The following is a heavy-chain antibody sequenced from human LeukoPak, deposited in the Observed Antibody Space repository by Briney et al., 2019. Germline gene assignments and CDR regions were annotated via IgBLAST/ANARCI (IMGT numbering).Heavy chain of an antibody. Sequence: PSETLSPTCTVSGGSVSSGSYYWSWIRQPPGKGLEWIGYIYYSGSTNYNPSLKSRVTISVDTSKNQFSLKLSSVTAADTAVYYCAREVRIVGATYYYYYGMDVWGQGTTVTVSS. CDR2: IYYSGST. D-gene: IGHD1-26*01. CDR3: AREVRIVGATYYYYYGMDV. J-gene: IGHJ6*02. CDR1: GGSVSSGSYY. V-gene: IGHV4-61*01.